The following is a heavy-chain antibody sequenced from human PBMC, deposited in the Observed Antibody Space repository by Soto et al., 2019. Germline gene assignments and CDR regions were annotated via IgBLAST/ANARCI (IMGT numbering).Heavy chain of an antibody. CDR3: ARVSGSYYYGMDV. CDR2: IYHSGST. Sequence: SETLSLTCAVSGGSISSSNWWSWVRQPPGKGLELIGEIYHSGSTNYNPSLKSRVTISVDKSKNQFSLKLSSVIAADTAVYYCARVSGSYYYGMDVWGQGTTVTVSS. V-gene: IGHV4-4*02. J-gene: IGHJ6*02. D-gene: IGHD1-26*01. CDR1: GGSISSSNW.